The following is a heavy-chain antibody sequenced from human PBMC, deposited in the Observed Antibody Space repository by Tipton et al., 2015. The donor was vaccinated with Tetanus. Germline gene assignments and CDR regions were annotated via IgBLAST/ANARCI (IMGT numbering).Heavy chain of an antibody. Sequence: QVQLVQSGAEMKKPGASVKVSCKASGYTFTGYYIYWVRQAPGQGLEWMGRIDPNSGGSVYAQKLQGRITMTRVTSISTADMELRSLRTAATVVFYCGRDRGDFFFNGLAVWGPGTAVTVS. D-gene: IGHD2-21*01. CDR3: GRDRGDFFFNGLAV. CDR2: IDPNSGGS. CDR1: GYTFTGYY. V-gene: IGHV1-2*05. J-gene: IGHJ6*02.